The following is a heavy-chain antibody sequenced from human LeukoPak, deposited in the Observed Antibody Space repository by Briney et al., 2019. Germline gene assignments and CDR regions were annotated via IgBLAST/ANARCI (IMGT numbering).Heavy chain of an antibody. CDR2: IHPNSGAT. CDR3: AKPQPYYYDSGGHCLGY. J-gene: IGHJ4*02. D-gene: IGHD3-22*01. CDR1: GYTFTDYY. Sequence: WASVKVSCKAFGYTFTDYYMQWVRQAPGQGLEWMGWIHPNSGATNYAQKFQGRVTMTRDTSISTAYMELSRLRSDDTAVYYCAKPQPYYYDSGGHCLGYWGQGTLVTVSS. V-gene: IGHV1-2*02.